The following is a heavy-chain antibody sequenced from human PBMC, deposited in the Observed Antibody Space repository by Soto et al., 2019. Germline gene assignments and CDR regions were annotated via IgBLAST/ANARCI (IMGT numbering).Heavy chain of an antibody. CDR1: GITATNGH. CDR3: ARDWNGDKYFDF. CDR2: IYSDDNT. J-gene: IGHJ4*02. D-gene: IGHD4-17*01. Sequence: DVQLVKSGGGLIQPGGSLRLSCAASGITATNGHMSWVRQAPGKGLEWVSVIYSDDNTYYADSVKGRFTISRDTSKHTVYLQMTSLRAEDTAVYYCARDWNGDKYFDFWDQGSLVTVSS. V-gene: IGHV3-53*01.